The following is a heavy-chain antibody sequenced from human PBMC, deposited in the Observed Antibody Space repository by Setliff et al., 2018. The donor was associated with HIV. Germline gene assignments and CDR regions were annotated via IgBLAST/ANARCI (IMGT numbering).Heavy chain of an antibody. Sequence: ASVNVSCKASGYTFTAYGITWVRQAPGQGLEWMGWMSAYSGDTKYAQKIQGRVNMTRDTSTDTAYVELRSLRFDDTALYYCVRGYYYDKTGYGTFDIWGQGTVVTVSS. CDR3: VRGYYYDKTGYGTFDI. CDR1: GYTFTAYG. J-gene: IGHJ3*02. V-gene: IGHV1-18*04. CDR2: MSAYSGDT. D-gene: IGHD3-22*01.